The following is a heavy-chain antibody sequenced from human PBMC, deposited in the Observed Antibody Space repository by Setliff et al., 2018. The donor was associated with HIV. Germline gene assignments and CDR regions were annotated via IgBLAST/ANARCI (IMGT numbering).Heavy chain of an antibody. J-gene: IGHJ4*02. D-gene: IGHD1-1*01. Sequence: SETLSLTCLVFSYSITDVNYWGWSRQSPGKGLEWIGSIYSTGHTYYKPSHKRRLTMFIDTDKNRFSLTLMSVTAADTAVYYCARDRALRFSNSPSFNYFDVRGQGALVTVS. CDR1: SYSITDVNY. CDR3: ARDRALRFSNSPSFNYFDV. V-gene: IGHV4-38-2*02. CDR2: IYSTGHT.